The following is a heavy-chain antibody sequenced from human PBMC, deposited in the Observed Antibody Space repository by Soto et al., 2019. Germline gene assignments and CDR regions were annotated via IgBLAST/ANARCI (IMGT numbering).Heavy chain of an antibody. D-gene: IGHD7-27*01. CDR2: ISGSGGST. CDR1: GFTFSSYA. CDR3: AKGGNWAPCAY. J-gene: IGHJ4*02. Sequence: GGSLRLPCVASGFTFSSYAMSWVRQAPGKGLEWVSAISGSGGSTYYADSVKGRFTISRDNSKNTLYLQMNSLRAEDTAVYYYAKGGNWAPCAYWGQGTLVTVSS. V-gene: IGHV3-23*01.